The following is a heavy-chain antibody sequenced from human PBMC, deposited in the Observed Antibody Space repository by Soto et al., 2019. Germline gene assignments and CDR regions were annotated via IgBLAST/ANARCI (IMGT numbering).Heavy chain of an antibody. D-gene: IGHD2-15*01. J-gene: IGHJ4*02. CDR1: GGSISSYY. CDR3: ARERGYCSGGSCYSEYD. V-gene: IGHV4-59*01. Sequence: QVQLQESGPGLVKPSETLSLTCTVSGGSISSYYWSWIRQPPGKGLEWIGYIYYSGSTNYNPSLTSRVTISVDTSKNQFSLKLSSVTAADTAVYYCARERGYCSGGSCYSEYDWGQGTLVTVSS. CDR2: IYYSGST.